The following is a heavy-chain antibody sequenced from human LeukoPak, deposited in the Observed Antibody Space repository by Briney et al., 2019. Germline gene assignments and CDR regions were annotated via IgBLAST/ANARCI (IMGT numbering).Heavy chain of an antibody. Sequence: GRSLRLSCAASGFTFSSYAMHWVRQAPGKGLEWVAVISYDGSNKYYADSVKGRFTISRDNAKNSLYLQMNSLRAEDTAVYYCARDSYYGSGKRSDWFDPWGQGTLVTVSS. CDR3: ARDSYYGSGKRSDWFDP. D-gene: IGHD3-10*01. CDR1: GFTFSSYA. J-gene: IGHJ5*02. CDR2: ISYDGSNK. V-gene: IGHV3-30-3*01.